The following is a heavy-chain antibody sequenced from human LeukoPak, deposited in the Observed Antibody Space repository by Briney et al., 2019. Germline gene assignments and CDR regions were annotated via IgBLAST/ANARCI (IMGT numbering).Heavy chain of an antibody. D-gene: IGHD3-10*01. Sequence: GGSLRLSCAASGSTFSTYSMNWVRQAPGKGLGWVSSIATSSDYIYYAGSLKGRFTISRDNAKNSLYLHMNSLRPDDTAVYYCARGRSITILRGVAISDGFDIWGQGTKVTVS. CDR2: IATSSDYI. CDR3: ARGRSITILRGVAISDGFDI. J-gene: IGHJ3*02. V-gene: IGHV3-21*06. CDR1: GSTFSTYS.